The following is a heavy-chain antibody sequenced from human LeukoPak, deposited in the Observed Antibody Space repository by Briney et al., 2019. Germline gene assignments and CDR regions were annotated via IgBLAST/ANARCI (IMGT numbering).Heavy chain of an antibody. CDR3: AKGVYSSGWYGWFDY. V-gene: IGHV3-23*01. J-gene: IGHJ4*02. CDR1: GFTFSINA. CDR2: ISGSGGST. Sequence: GGSLRLSCEGSGFTFSINAMHWVRQAPGKGLEWVSAISGSGGSTYYADSVKGRFTISRDNSKNTLYLQMNSLRAEDTAVYYCAKGVYSSGWYGWFDYWGQGTLVTVSS. D-gene: IGHD6-19*01.